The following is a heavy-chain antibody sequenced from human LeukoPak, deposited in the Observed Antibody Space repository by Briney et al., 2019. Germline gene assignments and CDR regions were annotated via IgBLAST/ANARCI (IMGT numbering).Heavy chain of an antibody. Sequence: PSETLSLTCTVSGGSISSGGYYWSWIRQHPGKGLEWIGYIYYSGSTYYNPSLKSRVTISVDTSKNQFSLKLSSVTAADTAVYYCAPLPVDTESFDYWGQGTLVTVSS. CDR1: GGSISSGGYY. CDR3: APLPVDTESFDY. D-gene: IGHD5/OR15-5a*01. V-gene: IGHV4-31*03. J-gene: IGHJ4*02. CDR2: IYYSGST.